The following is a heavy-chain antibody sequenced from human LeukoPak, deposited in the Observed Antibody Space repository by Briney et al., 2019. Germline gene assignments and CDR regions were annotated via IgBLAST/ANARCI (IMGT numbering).Heavy chain of an antibody. D-gene: IGHD2-2*01. J-gene: IGHJ6*02. V-gene: IGHV3-23*01. CDR1: GFTFSSYA. CDR3: AKVLVPAAPNYYYGMDV. Sequence: GGSLRLSCAASGFTFSSYAMSWVRQAPGKGLEWVSAISGSGGSTYYADSVKGRFTISRDNSKNTLYLQMSSLRAEDTAVYYCAKVLVPAAPNYYYGMDVWGQGTTVTVSS. CDR2: ISGSGGST.